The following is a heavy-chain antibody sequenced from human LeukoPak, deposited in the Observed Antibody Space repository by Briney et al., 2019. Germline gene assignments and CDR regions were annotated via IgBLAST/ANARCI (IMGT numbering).Heavy chain of an antibody. D-gene: IGHD3-10*01. Sequence: SETLSLTCTVSGGSISRYYWSWIRQPPGKGLEWIGYIYDIVSTNYNPSLKSRVTISVDTSKNQFSLKLSSVTAADTAVYYCARDLYGSGNYYSDYWGQGTLVTVSS. CDR2: IYDIVST. CDR3: ARDLYGSGNYYSDY. CDR1: GGSISRYY. J-gene: IGHJ4*02. V-gene: IGHV4-59*01.